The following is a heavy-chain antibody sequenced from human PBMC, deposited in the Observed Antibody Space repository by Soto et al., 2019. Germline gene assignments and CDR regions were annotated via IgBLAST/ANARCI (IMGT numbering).Heavy chain of an antibody. D-gene: IGHD3-10*01. CDR3: ADSWIPTSY. CDR1: GGNFVSHG. Sequence: GGSQRLCYRAAGGNFVSHGGSWVRQAPGKGLVWVSRISPDGRTTTYADSVKGRFTISRDNAKSTLYLQMNSLTVEDGTVYYCADSWIPTSYWGPGTLVTVSS. CDR2: ISPDGRTT. J-gene: IGHJ4*02. V-gene: IGHV3-74*01.